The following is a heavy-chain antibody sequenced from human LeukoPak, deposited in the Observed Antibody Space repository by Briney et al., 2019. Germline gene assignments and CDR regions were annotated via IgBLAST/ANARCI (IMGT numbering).Heavy chain of an antibody. V-gene: IGHV3-23*01. J-gene: IGHJ4*02. CDR3: AKDSGIAVAGTFDY. CDR1: GFTFSSYD. CDR2: ISGSGGST. D-gene: IGHD6-19*01. Sequence: GGSLRLPCAASGFTFSSYDMHWVRQAPGKGLEWVSAISGSGGSTYYADSVKGRFTISRDNSKNTLYLQMNSLRAEDTAVYYCAKDSGIAVAGTFDYWGQGTLVTVSS.